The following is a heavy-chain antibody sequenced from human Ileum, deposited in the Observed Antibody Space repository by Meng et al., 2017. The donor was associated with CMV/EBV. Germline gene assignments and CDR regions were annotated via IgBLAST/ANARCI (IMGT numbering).Heavy chain of an antibody. D-gene: IGHD2-15*01. Sequence: GESLKISCAADGFTFSSHWMHWVRQGPGKGLVWVSGIGPGGSTTIYADSVKGRFTISRDNAKSTLYLQMNSLRAEDASVYFCAGEHWGGGSCWTGFNIWGQGTTVTVSS. CDR1: GFTFSSHW. V-gene: IGHV3-74*01. J-gene: IGHJ3*02. CDR3: AGEHWGGGSCWTGFNI. CDR2: IGPGGSTT.